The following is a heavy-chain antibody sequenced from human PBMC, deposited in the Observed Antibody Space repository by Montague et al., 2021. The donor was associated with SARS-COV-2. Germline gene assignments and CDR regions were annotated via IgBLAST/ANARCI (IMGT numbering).Heavy chain of an antibody. Sequence: SETLSLTCTVSGGSISSYYWSWIRQPPGKGLELIGYIYYSWSTNYNPSLKSRVTISVATSKNQFSLKLSSVTAADTAVYYCARVRGNTIFGVVIISAFDIWGKGTMVTVSS. CDR1: GGSISSYY. CDR2: IYYSWST. D-gene: IGHD3-3*01. CDR3: ARVRGNTIFGVVIISAFDI. V-gene: IGHV4-59*01. J-gene: IGHJ3*02.